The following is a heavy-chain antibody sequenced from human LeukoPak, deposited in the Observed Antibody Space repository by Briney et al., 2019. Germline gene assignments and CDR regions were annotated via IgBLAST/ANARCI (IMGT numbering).Heavy chain of an antibody. Sequence: SETLSLTCAVYGGSFSGYYWSWIRQPPGKGLEWIGYIYYSGSTYYNPSLKSRVTISVDTSKNQFSLKLSSVTAADTAVYYCAKGIYGDPNWFDPWGQGTLVTVSS. CDR1: GGSFSGYY. J-gene: IGHJ5*02. D-gene: IGHD4-17*01. CDR3: AKGIYGDPNWFDP. CDR2: IYYSGST. V-gene: IGHV4-30-4*01.